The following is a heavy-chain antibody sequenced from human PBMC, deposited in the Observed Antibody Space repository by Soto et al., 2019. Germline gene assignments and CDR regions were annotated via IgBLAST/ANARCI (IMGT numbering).Heavy chain of an antibody. Sequence: GGSLRLSCAASGFTFSSYAMSWVRQAPGKGLEWVSAISGSGGSTYYADSVKGRFTISRDNSKNTLYLQMNSLRAEDTAVYYCAKGEDSSSLDYYYGMDVWGQGTTVTVSS. J-gene: IGHJ6*02. CDR2: ISGSGGST. V-gene: IGHV3-23*01. CDR3: AKGEDSSSLDYYYGMDV. CDR1: GFTFSSYA. D-gene: IGHD6-6*01.